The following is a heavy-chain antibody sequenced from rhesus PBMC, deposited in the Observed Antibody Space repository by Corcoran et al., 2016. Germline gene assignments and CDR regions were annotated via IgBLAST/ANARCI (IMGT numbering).Heavy chain of an antibody. CDR2: VGPEDGEA. Sequence: EVQLVQSGAEVKKPGASVKLSCKASGYTFTELSMPWVRQAPGKGLVWRGRVGPEDGEADSAPKFQDRVTITADTSTDTAYMELSSLRSEDTAVYYCARSGGPEGWVQWVQLEYYFDYWGQGVLVTVSS. J-gene: IGHJ4*01. CDR1: GYTFTELS. V-gene: IGHV1-111*02. CDR3: ARSGGPEGWVQWVQLEYYFDY. D-gene: IGHD5-30*01.